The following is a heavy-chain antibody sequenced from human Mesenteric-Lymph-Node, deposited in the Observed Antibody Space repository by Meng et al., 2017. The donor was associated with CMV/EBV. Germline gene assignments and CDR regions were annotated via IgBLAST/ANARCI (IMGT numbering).Heavy chain of an antibody. V-gene: IGHV3-23*01. D-gene: IGHD5-12*01. J-gene: IGHJ6*02. CDR2: ISGSGGST. CDR1: GFTFSAYG. Sequence: GESLKISCAASGFTFSAYGMNWVRQAPGKGLEWVSAISGSGGSTYYADSVKGRFTISRDNSKNTLYLQMNSLRAEDTAVYYCAKDEVATITGYYYYGMDVWGQGTTVTVSS. CDR3: AKDEVATITGYYYYGMDV.